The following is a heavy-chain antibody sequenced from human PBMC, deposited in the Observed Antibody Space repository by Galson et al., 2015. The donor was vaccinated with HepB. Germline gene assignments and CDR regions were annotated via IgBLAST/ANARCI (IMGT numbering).Heavy chain of an antibody. V-gene: IGHV3-9*01. J-gene: IGHJ4*02. Sequence: SLRLSCAASGFTFEDYAMHWVRQAPGKGLEWVSGISWNSGSIGYADSVKGRFTISRDNAKNSLYLQMNSLRAEDTALYYCAKDMGYDFWTLDYWGQGTLVTVSS. D-gene: IGHD3-3*01. CDR3: AKDMGYDFWTLDY. CDR1: GFTFEDYA. CDR2: ISWNSGSI.